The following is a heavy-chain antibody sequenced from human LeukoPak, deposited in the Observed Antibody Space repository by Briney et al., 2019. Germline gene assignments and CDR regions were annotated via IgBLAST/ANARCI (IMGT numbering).Heavy chain of an antibody. Sequence: SETLSLTCTVSGGSFTSHYWSWIRQPPGKGLEWIGYIFYTGSTNYNPSLKSRVTLSVDTSKNQFSLKLSSVTAADTAVYYCARVHDFQYYDMDGWGKGTTVTVSS. J-gene: IGHJ6*03. D-gene: IGHD1-1*01. V-gene: IGHV4-59*11. CDR2: IFYTGST. CDR3: ARVHDFQYYDMDG. CDR1: GGSFTSHY.